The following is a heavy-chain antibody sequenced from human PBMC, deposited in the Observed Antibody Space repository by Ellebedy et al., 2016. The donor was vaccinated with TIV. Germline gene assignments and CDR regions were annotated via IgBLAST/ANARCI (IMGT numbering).Heavy chain of an antibody. Sequence: ASVKVSCXASGYTFTESYINWVRQAPGQGLEWMGWINPVSGGTNYAQKFQGRVSMTRDTPLSTAYLEVSSLTSDDTAIYFCARGTKSSVSSWGQGTLVTVSS. D-gene: IGHD6-19*01. V-gene: IGHV1-2*02. CDR1: GYTFTESY. CDR3: ARGTKSSVSS. J-gene: IGHJ1*01. CDR2: INPVSGGT.